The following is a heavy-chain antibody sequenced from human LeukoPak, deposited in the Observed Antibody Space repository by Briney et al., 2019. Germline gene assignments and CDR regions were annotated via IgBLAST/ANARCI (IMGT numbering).Heavy chain of an antibody. J-gene: IGHJ4*01. CDR1: GFSFSSYA. V-gene: IGHV3-23*01. Sequence: PGGSLRLSCAASGFSFSSYAMSWVRQAPGKGLEWVSGINGRGDSTVYADSVKGRFTISRDNSKNTLYLQMNSLRVEDTAVYYCAKDQGSGXGSYTXGTFDYWGLXTXXXVFS. CDR3: AKDQGSGXGSYTXGTFDY. CDR2: INGRGDST. D-gene: IGHD3-10*01.